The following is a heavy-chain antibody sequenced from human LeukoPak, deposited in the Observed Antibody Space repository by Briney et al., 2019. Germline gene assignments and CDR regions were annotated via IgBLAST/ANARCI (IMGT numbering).Heavy chain of an antibody. V-gene: IGHV1-18*01. J-gene: IGHJ4*02. CDR1: GYTFTSYG. CDR3: ARVNGRRGYSYGNDY. CDR2: ISAYNGNT. D-gene: IGHD5-18*01. Sequence: GASVKVSCKASGYTFTSYGIRWVRQAPGQGLEWMGWISAYNGNTNYAQKLQGRVTMTTDTSTSTAYMELRSLRSDDTAVYYCARVNGRRGYSYGNDYWGQGTLVTVSS.